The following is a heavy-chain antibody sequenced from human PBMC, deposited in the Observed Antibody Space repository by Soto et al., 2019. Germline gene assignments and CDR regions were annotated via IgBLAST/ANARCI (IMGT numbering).Heavy chain of an antibody. CDR1: GGSISSGDYY. V-gene: IGHV4-30-4*01. Sequence: PSETLSLTCTVSGGSISSGDYYWSWIRQPPGKGLEWIGYSYYSGSTYYNPSLKSRVTISVDTSKNQFSLKLSSVTAADTDFYYCARDPFPRDYGMDVWGQGTPVTVSS. CDR3: ARDPFPRDYGMDV. J-gene: IGHJ6*02. CDR2: SYYSGST. D-gene: IGHD3-10*01.